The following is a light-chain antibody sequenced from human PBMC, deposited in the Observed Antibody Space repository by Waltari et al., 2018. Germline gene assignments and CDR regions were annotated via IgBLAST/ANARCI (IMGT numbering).Light chain of an antibody. J-gene: IGLJ2*01. Sequence: QSALTQPHSASGSPGQSVTISCTGTSSDVGGYNYVSWYRQHPGKAPELMIFEVSKRPSGVPDRFSGSKSGNTASLTVSGLQAEDEADYYCSSYAGSNSFDVVFGGGTKLTVL. CDR2: EVS. CDR3: SSYAGSNSFDVV. CDR1: SSDVGGYNY. V-gene: IGLV2-8*01.